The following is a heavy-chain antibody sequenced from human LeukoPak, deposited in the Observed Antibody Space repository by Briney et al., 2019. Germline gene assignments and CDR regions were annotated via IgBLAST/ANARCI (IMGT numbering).Heavy chain of an antibody. CDR1: GFTVSSNS. CDR3: ARSSYYDFWTAFDI. V-gene: IGHV3-53*01. J-gene: IGHJ3*02. D-gene: IGHD3-3*01. Sequence: GGSLRLSCTVSGFTVSSNSMSWVRQAPGKGLEWVSFIYSAGSTHYSDSVKGRFIISIDNSKNTLYLQMNSLRAEDTAVYYCARSSYYDFWTAFDIWGQGTMVTVSS. CDR2: IYSAGST.